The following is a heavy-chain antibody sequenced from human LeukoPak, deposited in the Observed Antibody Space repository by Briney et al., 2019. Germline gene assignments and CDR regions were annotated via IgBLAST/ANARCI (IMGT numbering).Heavy chain of an antibody. J-gene: IGHJ3*02. CDR2: MNPNSGNT. Sequence: GASVKVSCKASGYTFTSYDINWVRQATGRGLERMGWMNPNSGNTGYAQKFQGRVTITRNTSISTAYMELSSLRSEDTAVYYCARGRRITATDAFDIWGQGTMVTVSS. CDR1: GYTFTSYD. V-gene: IGHV1-8*03. CDR3: ARGRRITATDAFDI.